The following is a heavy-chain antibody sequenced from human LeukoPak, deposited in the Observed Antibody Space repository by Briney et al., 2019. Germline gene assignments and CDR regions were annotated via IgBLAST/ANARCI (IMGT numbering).Heavy chain of an antibody. CDR1: GYSFTNYW. CDR3: ARAIYDFWSGSRLYYFDY. CDR2: IYPVDSDT. D-gene: IGHD3-3*01. J-gene: IGHJ4*02. Sequence: GESLNISCKGSGYSFTNYWIGWVRQVPGKGLEWMGIIYPVDSDTRYRPSFQGQVTISVDKSISTAYLQWSSLKASDTAMYYCARAIYDFWSGSRLYYFDYWGQGTLVTVSS. V-gene: IGHV5-51*01.